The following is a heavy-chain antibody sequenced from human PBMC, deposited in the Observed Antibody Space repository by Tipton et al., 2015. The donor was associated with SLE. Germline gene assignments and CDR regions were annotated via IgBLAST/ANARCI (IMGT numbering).Heavy chain of an antibody. CDR3: ARGPDPIAAAGNWYFDL. D-gene: IGHD6-13*01. Sequence: QLVQSGAEVKKPGASVKVSCKASGFTFTSYYIHWVRQAPGQGLEWMGRIIPFLDLTHYAENFQGRVTITADKFTSTVYMEVSSLSSQDTAVYYCARGPDPIAAAGNWYFDLWGRGTLVTVSS. CDR2: IIPFLDLT. CDR1: GFTFTSYY. V-gene: IGHV1-69*09. J-gene: IGHJ2*01.